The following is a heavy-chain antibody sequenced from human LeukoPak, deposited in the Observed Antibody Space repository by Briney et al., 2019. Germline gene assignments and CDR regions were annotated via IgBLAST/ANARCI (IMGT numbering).Heavy chain of an antibody. Sequence: GGSLRLSCVASGFSFSRYGMHWVRQAPGKGLEWVAVISFDGNEKYYADSVKGRFTISTDIFKNTLCLEMNSLRADDTAMYYCARAQLEYCSTTSCYVFDSWGQGTLVTVSS. CDR3: ARAQLEYCSTTSCYVFDS. V-gene: IGHV3-30*19. J-gene: IGHJ4*02. CDR2: ISFDGNEK. CDR1: GFSFSRYG. D-gene: IGHD2-2*01.